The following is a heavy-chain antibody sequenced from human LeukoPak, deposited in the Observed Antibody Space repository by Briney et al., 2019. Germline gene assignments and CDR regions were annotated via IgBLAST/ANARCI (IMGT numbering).Heavy chain of an antibody. D-gene: IGHD2-8*01. CDR2: INNDGSST. V-gene: IGHV3-74*01. Sequence: GGSLRLSCAASGLTFSSYWMHWVRQAPGKGLVWVSRINNDGSSTSYADSVKGRFTISRDNAKNTVYLQMNSLRAEDTAVYYCATSRTFDYWGQGTLVTVSS. J-gene: IGHJ4*02. CDR1: GLTFSSYW. CDR3: ATSRTFDY.